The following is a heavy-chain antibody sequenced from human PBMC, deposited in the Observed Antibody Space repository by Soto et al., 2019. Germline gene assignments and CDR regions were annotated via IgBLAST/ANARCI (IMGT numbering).Heavy chain of an antibody. J-gene: IGHJ5*02. V-gene: IGHV3-30-3*01. CDR2: ISYDGSNK. Sequence: PVGSLRLSCAASGFTFSSHAMHWVRQAPGKGLEWVAVISYDGSNKYYADSVEGRFTISRDNSKNTLYLQMNSLRAEDTAVYYCARDRLGYSYGLNWFDPWGQGTLVTVSS. D-gene: IGHD5-18*01. CDR3: ARDRLGYSYGLNWFDP. CDR1: GFTFSSHA.